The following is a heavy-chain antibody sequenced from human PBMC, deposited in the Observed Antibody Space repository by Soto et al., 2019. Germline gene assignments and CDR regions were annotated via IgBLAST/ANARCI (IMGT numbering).Heavy chain of an antibody. V-gene: IGHV4-34*01. CDR3: ARVTIVVALLRYYYYGMDV. CDR1: GGSFSGYY. Sequence: SSETLSLTSAVYGGSFSGYYWSWIRQPPGEGLEWIGEINHSGSTNYNPSLKSRVTISVDTSKNQFSLKLSSVTAADTAVYYCARVTIVVALLRYYYYGMDVWGQGTTVTVSS. D-gene: IGHD3-22*01. J-gene: IGHJ6*02. CDR2: INHSGST.